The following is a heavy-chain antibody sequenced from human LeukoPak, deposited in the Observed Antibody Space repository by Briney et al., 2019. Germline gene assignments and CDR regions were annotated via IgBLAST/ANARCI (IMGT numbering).Heavy chain of an antibody. Sequence: GGSLRLSCAASGFTVSSNYMSWVRQAPGKGLEWVSVIYSGGSTYYADSVKGRFTISRDNSKNTLYLQMNSLRAEDTAVYYCAKREPQLGGVFDYWGQGTLVTVSS. D-gene: IGHD3-16*01. CDR3: AKREPQLGGVFDY. V-gene: IGHV3-53*01. CDR1: GFTVSSNY. J-gene: IGHJ4*02. CDR2: IYSGGST.